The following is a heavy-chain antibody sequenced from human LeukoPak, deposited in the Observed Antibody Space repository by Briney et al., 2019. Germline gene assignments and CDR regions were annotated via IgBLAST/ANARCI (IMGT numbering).Heavy chain of an antibody. Sequence: GGSLRLSCAASGFTFSSYWMHWVRQAPGKGLVWVSRINTDGSSTNYADSVKGRFTMSRDNAKNSLYLQMNSLRAEDTAVYYCARGGMVRGVINTYYWYFDLWGRGTLVTVSS. V-gene: IGHV3-74*01. D-gene: IGHD3-10*01. CDR3: ARGGMVRGVINTYYWYFDL. CDR2: INTDGSST. J-gene: IGHJ2*01. CDR1: GFTFSSYW.